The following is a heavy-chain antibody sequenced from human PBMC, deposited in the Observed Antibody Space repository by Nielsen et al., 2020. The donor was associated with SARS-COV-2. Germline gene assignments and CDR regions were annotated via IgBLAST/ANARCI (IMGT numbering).Heavy chain of an antibody. Sequence: GESLKISCAASGFTFSSYAMHWVRQAPGKGLEWVAVISYDGSNKYYADSVKGRFTISRDNSKNTLYLQMNSLRAEDTAVYYCAREGEKWLVRSDFDYWGQGTLVTVSS. CDR1: GFTFSSYA. CDR3: AREGEKWLVRSDFDY. V-gene: IGHV3-30-3*01. J-gene: IGHJ4*02. D-gene: IGHD6-19*01. CDR2: ISYDGSNK.